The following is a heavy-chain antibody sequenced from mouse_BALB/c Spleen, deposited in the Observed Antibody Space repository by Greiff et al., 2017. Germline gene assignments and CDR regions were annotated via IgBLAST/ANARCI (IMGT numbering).Heavy chain of an antibody. Sequence: VQLQESGAELARPGASVKMSCKASGYTFTSYTMHWVKQRPGQGLEWIGYINPSSGYTNYNQKFKDKATLTADKSSSTAYMQLSSLTSEDSAVYYCAREGGNYAMDYWGQGTSVTVSS. V-gene: IGHV1-4*01. CDR3: AREGGNYAMDY. CDR1: GYTFTSYT. J-gene: IGHJ4*01. CDR2: INPSSGYT.